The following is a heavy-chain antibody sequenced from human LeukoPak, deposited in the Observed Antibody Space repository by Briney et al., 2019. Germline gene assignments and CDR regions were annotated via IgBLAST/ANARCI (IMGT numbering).Heavy chain of an antibody. Sequence: GGSLRLSCAASGFTFSSYAMSWVRQAPGKGLEWVSAISGSGGSTYYADSVKGRFTISRDNSKNTLYLKMNSLRAEDTAVYYCAKDRGYSSGWYNWFDPWGQGTLVTVSS. CDR1: GFTFSSYA. D-gene: IGHD6-19*01. CDR3: AKDRGYSSGWYNWFDP. J-gene: IGHJ5*02. V-gene: IGHV3-23*01. CDR2: ISGSGGST.